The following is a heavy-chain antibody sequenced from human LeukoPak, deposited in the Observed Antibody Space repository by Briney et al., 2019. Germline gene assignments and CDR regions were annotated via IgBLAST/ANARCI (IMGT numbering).Heavy chain of an antibody. CDR1: GFTFSGSA. Sequence: GGSLRLSCAASGFTFSGSAMHWVRQAPGKGLEWVSSISSSSSYIYYADSVKGRFTISRDNAKNSLYLQMNSLRAEDTAVYYCARDAPYDYVWGSYRSPNWFDPWGQGTLVTVSS. D-gene: IGHD3-16*02. J-gene: IGHJ5*02. CDR2: ISSSSSYI. V-gene: IGHV3-21*01. CDR3: ARDAPYDYVWGSYRSPNWFDP.